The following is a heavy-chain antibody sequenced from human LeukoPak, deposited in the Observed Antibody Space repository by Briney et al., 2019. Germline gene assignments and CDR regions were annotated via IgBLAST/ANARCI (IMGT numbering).Heavy chain of an antibody. CDR2: ISYDGSNK. CDR1: GFTLSSYA. Sequence: PGGSLRLSCAASGFTLSSYAMPWVRQAPGKGLEWVAVISYDGSNKYYADSVKGRFTISRDNSKNTLYLQMNSLRAEDTAVYYCASSYYLYYFDYWGQGTLVTVSS. J-gene: IGHJ4*02. CDR3: ASSYYLYYFDY. D-gene: IGHD3-22*01. V-gene: IGHV3-30-3*01.